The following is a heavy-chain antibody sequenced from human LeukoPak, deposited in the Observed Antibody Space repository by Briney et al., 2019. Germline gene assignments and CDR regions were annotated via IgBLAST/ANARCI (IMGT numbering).Heavy chain of an antibody. Sequence: ASVKVSCKVSGYTLTELSMHWVRQAPGKGLEWMGGFDPEDGETIYAQKFQGRVTMTEDTSTDTAYMELSSLRSEDTAVYYCATDTNYYDSSGYRAAFDIWGQGTMVTVSS. J-gene: IGHJ3*02. V-gene: IGHV1-24*01. CDR2: FDPEDGET. CDR1: GYTLTELS. CDR3: ATDTNYYDSSGYRAAFDI. D-gene: IGHD3-22*01.